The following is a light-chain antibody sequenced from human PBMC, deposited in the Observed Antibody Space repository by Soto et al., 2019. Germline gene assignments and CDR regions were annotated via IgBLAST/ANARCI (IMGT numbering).Light chain of an antibody. CDR2: AAS. V-gene: IGKV3-11*01. Sequence: SLSPATLSVSQGARATLSCRASHGLGTNLAWYQQRPGQAPRLLIYAASTRATGVPARLSGSGSEPEFTLTISSLEPEDVVVYCCQHRSYRVLTFGGGTKVDI. CDR3: QHRSYRVLT. J-gene: IGKJ4*01. CDR1: HGLGTN.